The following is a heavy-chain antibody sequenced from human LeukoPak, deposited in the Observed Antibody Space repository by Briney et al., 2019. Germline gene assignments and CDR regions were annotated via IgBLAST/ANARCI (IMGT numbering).Heavy chain of an antibody. J-gene: IGHJ4*02. CDR2: IKQDGNEK. Sequence: GGSLRLSCAASGFTLSSFWMSWVRQAPGKGLEWVANIKQDGNEKYYADSVKGRFTISRDNAKNSLYLQMNSLRAEDTAVYYCATIKVRANIYDTDGFEYWGQGTLVTVSS. CDR3: ATIKVRANIYDTDGFEY. V-gene: IGHV3-7*05. CDR1: GFTLSSFW. D-gene: IGHD3-10*01.